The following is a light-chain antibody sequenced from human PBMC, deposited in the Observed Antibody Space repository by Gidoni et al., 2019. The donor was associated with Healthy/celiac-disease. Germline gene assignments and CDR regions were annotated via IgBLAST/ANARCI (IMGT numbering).Light chain of an antibody. CDR2: GNS. J-gene: IGLJ3*02. Sequence: QSVLTQPPSVSGAPGQRVTIPCTGSSSNIGAGYDVHWYQQLPGTAPKLLIYGNSNRPSGVPDRFSGSKSGTSASLAITGLQAEDEADYYCQSYDSSRGGVFGGGTKLTVL. V-gene: IGLV1-40*01. CDR1: SSNIGAGYD. CDR3: QSYDSSRGGV.